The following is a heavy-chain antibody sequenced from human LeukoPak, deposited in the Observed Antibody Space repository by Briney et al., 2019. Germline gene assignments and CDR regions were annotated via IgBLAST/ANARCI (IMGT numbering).Heavy chain of an antibody. CDR3: ARLVVIRGLGY. CDR2: IYWDDDK. D-gene: IGHD3-22*01. V-gene: IGHV2-5*02. J-gene: IGHJ4*02. Sequence: SGPTLVKPTQTLTLTCTFSGFSLSTSGVGVGWIRQPPGKALEWLALIYWDDDKRYSPSLKSRLTITKDTSKDQVVLVMTNMDPVDTATYYCARLVVIRGLGYWGQGTLVTVSS. CDR1: GFSLSTSGVG.